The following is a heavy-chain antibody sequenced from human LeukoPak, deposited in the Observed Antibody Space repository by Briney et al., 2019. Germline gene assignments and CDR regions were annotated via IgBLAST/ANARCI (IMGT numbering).Heavy chain of an antibody. Sequence: GGCLRLSRAASGFTFSSYSMNWVGQGPGKGLEWVSYISSSSSYIYYADSVKGRFTISRDNAENSLYLQMNSLRAEATAVYYCAKVQGAVAGVAYFDYWGQGTLVTVSS. CDR3: AKVQGAVAGVAYFDY. D-gene: IGHD6-19*01. J-gene: IGHJ4*02. V-gene: IGHV3-21*01. CDR2: ISSSSSYI. CDR1: GFTFSSYS.